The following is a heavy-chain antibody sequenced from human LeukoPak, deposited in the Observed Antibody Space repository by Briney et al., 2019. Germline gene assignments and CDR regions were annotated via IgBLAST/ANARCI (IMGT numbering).Heavy chain of an antibody. CDR3: ARQSIAAASDY. CDR2: IYYSGST. J-gene: IGHJ4*02. V-gene: IGHV4-39*01. CDR1: GGSISSSSYY. D-gene: IGHD6-13*01. Sequence: PSETLSLTCTVSGGSISSSSYYWGWIRQPPGKGLEWIGSIYYSGSTYYNPSLKSRVTISVDTSKNQFSLKLSSVTAADTAVYYCARQSIAAASDYWGQGTLVTVSS.